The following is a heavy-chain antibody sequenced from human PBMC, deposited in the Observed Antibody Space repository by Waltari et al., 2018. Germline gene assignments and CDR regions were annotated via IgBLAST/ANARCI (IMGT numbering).Heavy chain of an antibody. Sequence: QVQLQQWGAGLLKPSETLSLTCAVYGGSFSGYYWSWIRQPPGKGLEWIGEINHRGSTNYNPSLKSRVTISVDTSKNQFSLKLSSVTAADTAVYYCARSSGWYYYYGMDVWGQGTTVTVSS. J-gene: IGHJ6*02. CDR3: ARSSGWYYYYGMDV. V-gene: IGHV4-34*01. CDR2: INHRGST. CDR1: GGSFSGYY. D-gene: IGHD6-19*01.